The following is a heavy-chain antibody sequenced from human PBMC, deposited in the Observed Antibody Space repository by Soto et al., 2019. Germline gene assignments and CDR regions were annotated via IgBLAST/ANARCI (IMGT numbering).Heavy chain of an antibody. CDR2: ISHDGGAV. CDR3: AKGLYSRDWVNFFDS. J-gene: IGHJ5*01. D-gene: IGHD6-19*01. Sequence: QVQLVESGGGVVQPGRSLRLSCAASGFSFSTTGMHWVRQAPGKGLEWVAMISHDGGAVHFADSVKGRFTISRDDSTKTLYLQMYSLRPEDTAVYYCAKGLYSRDWVNFFDSWGQGSLVTVSS. CDR1: GFSFSTTG. V-gene: IGHV3-30*18.